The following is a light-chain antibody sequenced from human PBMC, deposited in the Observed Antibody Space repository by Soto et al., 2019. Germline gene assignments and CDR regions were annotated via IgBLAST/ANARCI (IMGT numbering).Light chain of an antibody. Sequence: EFVLTQSPGTLSLSPGETATLSCRASESVISDYSAWYQQKPGQAPRLLIYATSNRATGIPDRFSGSGSGTVFTLTISRLEPEDSAVYYCQQYGRSPLFGQGTRLEIK. V-gene: IGKV3-20*01. CDR3: QQYGRSPL. CDR1: ESVISDY. J-gene: IGKJ5*01. CDR2: ATS.